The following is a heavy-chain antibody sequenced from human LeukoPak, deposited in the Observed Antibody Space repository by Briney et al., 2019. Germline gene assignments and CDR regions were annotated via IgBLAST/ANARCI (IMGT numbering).Heavy chain of an antibody. CDR3: ARIFGRYQEAMDV. J-gene: IGHJ6*02. V-gene: IGHV4-4*07. Sequence: SETLSLTCTVSGGSISSYYWSWIRHPAGKGLEWIGRIYTSGSTNYNPSLKSRVTVSVDTSKNQFSLKLSSVTAADTAVYYCARIFGRYQEAMDVWGPGITVTVSS. D-gene: IGHD3-3*01. CDR2: IYTSGST. CDR1: GGSISSYY.